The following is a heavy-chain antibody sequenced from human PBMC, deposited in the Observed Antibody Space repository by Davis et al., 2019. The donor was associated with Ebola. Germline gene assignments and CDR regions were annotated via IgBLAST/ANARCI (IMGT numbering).Heavy chain of an antibody. V-gene: IGHV1-18*01. CDR1: RYIFTTYG. CDR2: ISAYNGNT. J-gene: IGHJ4*02. CDR3: ARGTSDPDY. Sequence: ASVKVSCKASRYIFTTYGISWVRQAPGQVLEWMGWISAYNGNTNYAQKFQGRVTMTTDTSTSTAYMELRSLRSDDTAVYYCARGTSDPDYWGQGTLVTVSS.